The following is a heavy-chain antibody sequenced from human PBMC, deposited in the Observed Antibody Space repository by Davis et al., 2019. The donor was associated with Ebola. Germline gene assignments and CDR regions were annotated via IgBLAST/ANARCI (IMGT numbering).Heavy chain of an antibody. Sequence: MPGGSLRLSCAVYGGSFSGYYWSWIRQPPGKGLEWIGEINHSGSTNYNPSLKSRVTISVDTSKNQFSLKLSSVTAADTAVYYCARVALATYGMDVWGQGTTVTVSS. CDR3: ARVALATYGMDV. CDR2: INHSGST. J-gene: IGHJ6*02. CDR1: GGSFSGYY. D-gene: IGHD5-12*01. V-gene: IGHV4-34*01.